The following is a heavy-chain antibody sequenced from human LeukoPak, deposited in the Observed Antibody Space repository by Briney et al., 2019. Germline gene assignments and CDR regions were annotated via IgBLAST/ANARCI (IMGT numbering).Heavy chain of an antibody. CDR1: GYTFTGYF. CDR2: INPNSGGT. J-gene: IGHJ6*02. CDR3: ARDRTTVTTGYYGMDV. V-gene: IGHV1-2*02. D-gene: IGHD4-17*01. Sequence: ASVKVSCKAAGYTFTGYFMHWVRQAPGQGLEWMGWINPNSGGTNYAQKFQGRVTMTRDTSISTAYMELSRLRSDDTAVYYCARDRTTVTTGYYGMDVWGQGTTVTVSS.